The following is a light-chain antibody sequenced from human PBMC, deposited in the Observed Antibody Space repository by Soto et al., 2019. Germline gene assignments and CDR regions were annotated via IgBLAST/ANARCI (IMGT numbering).Light chain of an antibody. J-gene: IGKJ1*01. Sequence: EIVLTQSPGTLSLSPGERANLSCRTSQSVGSCYLAWYQQKPGQAPRLVIYGHSSRATGIPDRFSGSGSGTDFTLTINRLEPEDFAVYYCQQYGTSPPTFGQGTKVEIK. CDR2: GHS. CDR3: QQYGTSPPT. CDR1: QSVGSCY. V-gene: IGKV3-20*01.